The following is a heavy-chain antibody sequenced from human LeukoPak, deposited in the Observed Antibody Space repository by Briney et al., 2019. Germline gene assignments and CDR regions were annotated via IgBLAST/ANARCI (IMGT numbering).Heavy chain of an antibody. D-gene: IGHD1-26*01. CDR1: GFIFSTYP. CDR2: ITGSGDSI. V-gene: IGHV3-23*01. CDR3: ARYSGSYYYPPAWDL. J-gene: IGHJ4*02. Sequence: GGSLRLSCAASGFIFSTYPMSWVRQAPGKGLEWVSAITGSGDSIYYADSVKGRFTISRDNSKNTLSLQMNSLRAEDTAVYYCARYSGSYYYPPAWDLWGQGTLVTVSS.